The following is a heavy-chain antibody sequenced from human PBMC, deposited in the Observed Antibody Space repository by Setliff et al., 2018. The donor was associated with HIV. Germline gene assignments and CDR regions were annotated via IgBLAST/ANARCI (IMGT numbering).Heavy chain of an antibody. CDR2: INGDGSTT. Sequence: PGGSLRLSCAASGFTFSNYWMHWVRQAPGKGLMWVSRINGDGSTTTYADSVKGRFTISRDNAKNTLYLQMNSPRAEDTAVYYCATDTSRSGWYYFDYWGQGTLVTVSS. CDR1: GFTFSNYW. D-gene: IGHD6-19*01. V-gene: IGHV3-74*03. CDR3: ATDTSRSGWYYFDY. J-gene: IGHJ4*02.